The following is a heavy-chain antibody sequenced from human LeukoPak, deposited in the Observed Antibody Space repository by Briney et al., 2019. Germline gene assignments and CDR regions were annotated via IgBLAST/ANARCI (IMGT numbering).Heavy chain of an antibody. D-gene: IGHD5-18*01. Sequence: AGGSLRLSCAASGFTFSSYAMSWVRQAPGKGLEWVSAISGSGGSTYYADSVKGRFTISRDNSKNTLYLQMNSLRAEDTAVCYCASTDTAMAIFDYWGQGTLVTVPS. CDR1: GFTFSSYA. CDR3: ASTDTAMAIFDY. J-gene: IGHJ4*02. V-gene: IGHV3-23*01. CDR2: ISGSGGST.